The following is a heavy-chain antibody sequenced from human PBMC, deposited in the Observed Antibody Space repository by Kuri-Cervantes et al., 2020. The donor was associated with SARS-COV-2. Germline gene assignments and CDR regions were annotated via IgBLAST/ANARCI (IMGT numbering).Heavy chain of an antibody. Sequence: GGSLRLSCGASGFTFKTYTMNWVRQAPGKALQWISSISGSGSYIYYADSLRGRFTISRDDAKNSLYLQMNSLRAEDTAVYFCARVAGEGPIYYYYMDVWGKGTTVTVSS. D-gene: IGHD1-1*01. CDR1: GFTFKTYT. CDR3: ARVAGEGPIYYYYMDV. J-gene: IGHJ6*03. V-gene: IGHV3-21*01. CDR2: ISGSGSYI.